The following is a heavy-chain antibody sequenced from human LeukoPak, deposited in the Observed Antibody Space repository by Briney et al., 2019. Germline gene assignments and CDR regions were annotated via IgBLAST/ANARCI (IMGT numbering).Heavy chain of an antibody. Sequence: ASVKVSCKASGYTFTDYHMHWVRQAPGQGLEWMGWIKPSNGDTNYAQELQGRVTMTRDTSINTAYMELSGLRSADTAVYYCARDLTGSTASRGVYWGQGTLVTVSS. CDR3: ARDLTGSTASRGVY. CDR2: IKPSNGDT. J-gene: IGHJ4*02. CDR1: GYTFTDYH. V-gene: IGHV1-2*02. D-gene: IGHD2-2*01.